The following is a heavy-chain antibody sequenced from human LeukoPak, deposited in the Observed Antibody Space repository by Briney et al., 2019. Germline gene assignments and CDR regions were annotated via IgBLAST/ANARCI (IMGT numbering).Heavy chain of an antibody. D-gene: IGHD5-12*01. CDR2: ISSSSSYI. CDR3: ASFSGGYDSRGENWFDP. V-gene: IGHV3-21*01. CDR1: GFTFSSYS. J-gene: IGHJ5*02. Sequence: GGSLRLSCAASGFTFSSYSMNWVRQAPGKGLEWVSSISSSSSYIYYADSVKGRFTISRDNAKNSLYLQMNSLRAEDTAVYYCASFSGGYDSRGENWFDPWGQGTLVTVSS.